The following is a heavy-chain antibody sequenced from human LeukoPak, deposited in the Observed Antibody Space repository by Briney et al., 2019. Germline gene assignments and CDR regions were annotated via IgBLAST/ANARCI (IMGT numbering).Heavy chain of an antibody. CDR2: IIPILGIA. J-gene: IGHJ4*02. D-gene: IGHD3-22*01. V-gene: IGHV1-69*04. CDR1: GGTFSSYA. CDR3: ANQQRTRNYYDSSGYPLSIDY. Sequence: SVKVSCKASGGTFSSYAISWVRQAPGQGLEWMGRIIPILGIANYAQKFQGRVTITADKSTSTAYMELSSLRSEDTAVYYCANQQRTRNYYDSSGYPLSIDYWGQGTLVTVSS.